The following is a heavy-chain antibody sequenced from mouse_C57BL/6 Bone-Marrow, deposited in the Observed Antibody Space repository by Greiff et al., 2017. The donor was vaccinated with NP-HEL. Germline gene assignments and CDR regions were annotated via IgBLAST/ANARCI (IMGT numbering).Heavy chain of an antibody. J-gene: IGHJ3*01. Sequence: VQLQQSGPELVKPGASVKISCKASGYTFTDYYMNWVKQSHGKSLEWIGDINPNNGGTSYNQKFKGKATLTVDKSSSTAYMELRSLTSEDSAVYYCARNLLCWGQGTLVTVSA. CDR1: GYTFTDYY. CDR2: INPNNGGT. V-gene: IGHV1-26*01. D-gene: IGHD2-1*01. CDR3: ARNLLC.